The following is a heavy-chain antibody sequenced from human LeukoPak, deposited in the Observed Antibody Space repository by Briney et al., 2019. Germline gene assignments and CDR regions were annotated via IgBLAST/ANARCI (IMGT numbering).Heavy chain of an antibody. Sequence: ASVKVSCKASGYSFSSYDINWARQATGQGPEWIGWMNPSSGNTGYAQRFQGRVTMTRDTSTSTAYLELSSLTSEDTAVYYCAAHTYYFSSGSFGHWGQGTLVTVSS. CDR1: GYSFSSYD. CDR2: MNPSSGNT. CDR3: AAHTYYFSSGSFGH. D-gene: IGHD3-10*01. J-gene: IGHJ4*02. V-gene: IGHV1-8*01.